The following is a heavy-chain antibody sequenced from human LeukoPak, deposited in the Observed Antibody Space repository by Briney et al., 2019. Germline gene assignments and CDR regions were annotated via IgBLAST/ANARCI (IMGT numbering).Heavy chain of an antibody. CDR2: INQPGSDK. D-gene: IGHD3-10*01. V-gene: IGHV3-7*05. CDR1: GFNVNNYW. J-gene: IGHJ4*02. Sequence: GGSLRLSCAASGFNVNNYWMSWVRQAPGKGLEWVANINQPGSDKYYVDSVKGRFTISRDNAKNSLYLQMNSLRAEDTAVYYCTRGMIRGVMDDYWGQGTLVTVSS. CDR3: TRGMIRGVMDDY.